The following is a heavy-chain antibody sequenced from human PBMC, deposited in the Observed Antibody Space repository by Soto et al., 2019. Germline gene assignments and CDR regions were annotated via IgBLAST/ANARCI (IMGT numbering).Heavy chain of an antibody. D-gene: IGHD3-22*01. V-gene: IGHV4-30-4*01. Sequence: KPSETLSLTCTVSGGSISSGDHYWSWIRQPPGKGLEWIGYIYYSGSTYYNPSLKSRVTISVDTSKNQFSLKLSSVTAADTAVYYCARVMYYYDSSGYWNWFDPWGQGTLVTVSS. CDR1: GGSISSGDHY. CDR3: ARVMYYYDSSGYWNWFDP. J-gene: IGHJ5*02. CDR2: IYYSGST.